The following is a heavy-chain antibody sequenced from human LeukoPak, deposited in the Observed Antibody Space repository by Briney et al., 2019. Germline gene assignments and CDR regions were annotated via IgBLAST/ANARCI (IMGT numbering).Heavy chain of an antibody. V-gene: IGHV1-3*01. CDR2: INAGNGNT. Sequence: VASVKVSCKASGYTFTSYAMHWVRQAPGQRLGWMGWINAGNGNTKYSQKFQGRVTITRDTSASTAYMELSSLRSEDTAVYYCARDWGLWFGEYYFDYWGQGTLVTVSS. CDR1: GYTFTSYA. D-gene: IGHD3-10*01. J-gene: IGHJ4*02. CDR3: ARDWGLWFGEYYFDY.